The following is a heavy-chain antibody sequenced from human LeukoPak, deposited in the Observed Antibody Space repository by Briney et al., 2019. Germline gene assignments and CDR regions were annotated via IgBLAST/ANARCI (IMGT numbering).Heavy chain of an antibody. CDR3: ARDAIWFGEFPDHYYYYGMDV. J-gene: IGHJ6*02. CDR2: ISSSSGYI. V-gene: IGHV3-21*01. D-gene: IGHD3-10*01. Sequence: GGSLRLSCAASGFTFSSYSMNWVRQAPGKGLEWVSSISSSSGYIYYAGSVKGRFTISRDNAKNSLYLQMNSLRAEDTAVYYCARDAIWFGEFPDHYYYYGMDVWGQGTTVTVS. CDR1: GFTFSSYS.